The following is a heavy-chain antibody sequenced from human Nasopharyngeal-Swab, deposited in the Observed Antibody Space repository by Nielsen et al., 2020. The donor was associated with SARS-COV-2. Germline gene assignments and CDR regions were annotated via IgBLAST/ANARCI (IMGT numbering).Heavy chain of an antibody. CDR3: AKDGYYYDSSGYGTDV. V-gene: IGHV3-23*03. D-gene: IGHD3-22*01. Sequence: WIRQPPGKGLEWVSVIYSGGSSTYYADSVKGRFTISRDNSKNTLYLQMNSLRAEDTAVYYCAKDGYYYDSSGYGTDVWGQGTTVTVSS. J-gene: IGHJ6*02. CDR2: IYSGGSST.